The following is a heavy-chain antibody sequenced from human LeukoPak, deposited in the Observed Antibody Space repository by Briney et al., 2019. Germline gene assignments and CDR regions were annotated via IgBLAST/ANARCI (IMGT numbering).Heavy chain of an antibody. Sequence: SVKVSCKASGGTFSSYAISWVRQAPGQGLEWMGGIIPIFGTAQYTQKFKDRVTITADESTSTAYMELNSLRSEDTAIYYCARAPFVAAGSDYWGQGALVTVSS. CDR2: IIPIFGTA. CDR1: GGTFSSYA. V-gene: IGHV1-69*01. CDR3: ARAPFVAAGSDY. J-gene: IGHJ4*02. D-gene: IGHD6-13*01.